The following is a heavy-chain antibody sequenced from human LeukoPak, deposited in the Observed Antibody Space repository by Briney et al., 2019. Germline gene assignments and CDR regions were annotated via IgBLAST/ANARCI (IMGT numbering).Heavy chain of an antibody. D-gene: IGHD3-22*01. V-gene: IGHV1-8*01. CDR3: ARDSETYYYDSSGYYPTDY. CDR1: GYTFTSYD. Sequence: ASVKVSCKASGYTFTSYDINWVRQATGQGLEWMGWMNPNSGNTGYAQKFQGRVTMTRNTSISTAYMELSSLRSEDTAVYYCARDSETYYYDSSGYYPTDYWGQGTLVTVSS. J-gene: IGHJ4*02. CDR2: MNPNSGNT.